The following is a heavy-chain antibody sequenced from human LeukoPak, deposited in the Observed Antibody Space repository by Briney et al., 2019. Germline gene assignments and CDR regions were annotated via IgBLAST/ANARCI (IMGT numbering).Heavy chain of an antibody. CDR3: ARDSNFILD. CDR2: IYNTGST. Sequence: PGGSLRLSCAASEFTFTSHWMHWVRQAPGRGLEWVSVIYNTGSTNYADSVKDRFTISRDNSKNTLYLQMNSLRAEDTAVYYCARDSNFILDWGQGTLVTVSS. J-gene: IGHJ4*02. D-gene: IGHD1-1*01. V-gene: IGHV3-53*01. CDR1: EFTFTSHW.